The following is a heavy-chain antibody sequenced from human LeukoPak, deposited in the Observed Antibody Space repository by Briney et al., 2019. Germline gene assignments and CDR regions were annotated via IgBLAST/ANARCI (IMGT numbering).Heavy chain of an antibody. CDR1: GFTFSSYE. Sequence: GGSLRLSCAASGFTFSSYEMNWVRQAPGKGLEWVSYISSSGSTIYYADSVRGRFTISRDNAKNSLYLQMNSLRAEDTAIYYCARDFKVTHYYFDYWGQGTLVTVSS. CDR2: ISSSGSTI. J-gene: IGHJ4*02. D-gene: IGHD2-21*02. V-gene: IGHV3-48*03. CDR3: ARDFKVTHYYFDY.